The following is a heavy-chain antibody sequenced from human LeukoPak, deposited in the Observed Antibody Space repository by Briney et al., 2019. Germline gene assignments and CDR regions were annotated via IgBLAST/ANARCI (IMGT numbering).Heavy chain of an antibody. D-gene: IGHD3-10*01. J-gene: IGHJ4*02. V-gene: IGHV1-2*04. CDR1: GYPFTCYY. Sequence: ASVQVSCKASGYPFTCYYMHWVRQAPGQGLEWMGWINPNSGGTNYAQKFQGWVTMTRDTSISTAYMELSRLRSDDTAVYYCARGGMVRGVLGDYWGQGTLVTVSS. CDR2: INPNSGGT. CDR3: ARGGMVRGVLGDY.